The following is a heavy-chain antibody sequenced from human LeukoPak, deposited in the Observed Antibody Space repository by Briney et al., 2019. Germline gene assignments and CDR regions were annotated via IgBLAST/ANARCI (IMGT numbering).Heavy chain of an antibody. CDR3: ARASSLRYDFWSGYWPNYYYYYMDV. V-gene: IGHV1-18*01. D-gene: IGHD3-3*01. Sequence: ASVKVSCKASGYTFTSYGISWVRQAPGQGLEWMGWISAYNGNTNYAQKLQGRVTMTTDTSTSTAYMELRSLRSDDTAVYYCARASSLRYDFWSGYWPNYYYYYMDVWGKGTTVTVSS. CDR1: GYTFTSYG. J-gene: IGHJ6*03. CDR2: ISAYNGNT.